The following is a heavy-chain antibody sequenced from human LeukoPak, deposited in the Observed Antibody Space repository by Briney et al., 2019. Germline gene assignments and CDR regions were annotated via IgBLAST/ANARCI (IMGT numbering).Heavy chain of an antibody. Sequence: SETLSLTCTVSGGSISSSSYHWGWIRQPPGKGLEWIGSIYYSGSTNYNPSLKSRVTISVDTSKNQFSLKLSSVTAADTAVYYCARKGSTAVAGTYYFDYWGQGTLVTVSS. V-gene: IGHV4-39*07. CDR2: IYYSGST. CDR1: GGSISSSSYH. D-gene: IGHD6-19*01. J-gene: IGHJ4*02. CDR3: ARKGSTAVAGTYYFDY.